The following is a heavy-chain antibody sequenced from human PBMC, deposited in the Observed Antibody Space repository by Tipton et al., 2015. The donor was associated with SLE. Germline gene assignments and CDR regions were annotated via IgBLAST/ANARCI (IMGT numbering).Heavy chain of an antibody. CDR2: IYYSGST. V-gene: IGHV4-59*11. CDR1: GGSISSHY. Sequence: TLSLTCTVSGGSISSHYWSWIRQPPGKGLEWIGYIYYSGSTNYNPSLKSRVTISVDTSKNQFSLKLSSVTAADTAVYYCARIVGARWAFDIWGQGTMVTVSS. D-gene: IGHD1-26*01. J-gene: IGHJ3*02. CDR3: ARIVGARWAFDI.